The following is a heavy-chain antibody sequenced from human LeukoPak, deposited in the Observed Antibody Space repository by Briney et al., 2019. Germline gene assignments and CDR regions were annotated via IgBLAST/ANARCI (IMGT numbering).Heavy chain of an antibody. Sequence: PGGSLRLSCAASGFTFGTFWMTWVRQAPGKGLEGVGNINQDGSAKYYVDSVKGRFTISRDNARNSLYLQMNSLRAEDAAVYYCARDSRYLDLWGRGTPVTVSS. J-gene: IGHJ2*01. CDR2: INQDGSAK. V-gene: IGHV3-7*01. CDR3: ARDSRYLDL. CDR1: GFTFGTFW.